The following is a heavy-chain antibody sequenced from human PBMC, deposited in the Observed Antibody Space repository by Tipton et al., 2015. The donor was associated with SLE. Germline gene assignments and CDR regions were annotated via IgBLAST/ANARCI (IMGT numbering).Heavy chain of an antibody. Sequence: TLSLTCTVSGGAISSGGFHWGWIRQPAGEGLGGVGRIYTSGKNVYNPSPKSRFTISMELSNNQCSVNLVSVTASDTAVYYCAKTLAGATPGRYQSYWYFDLWGRGLRVIVSS. CDR3: AKTLAGATPGRYQSYWYFDL. CDR1: GGAISSGGFH. V-gene: IGHV4-61*02. CDR2: IYTSGKN. J-gene: IGHJ2*01. D-gene: IGHD1-1*01.